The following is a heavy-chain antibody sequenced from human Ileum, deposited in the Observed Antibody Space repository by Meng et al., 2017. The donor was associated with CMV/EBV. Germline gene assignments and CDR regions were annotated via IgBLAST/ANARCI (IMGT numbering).Heavy chain of an antibody. CDR1: GFTVSTNY. D-gene: IGHD4-23*01. CDR2: TYTDGTT. J-gene: IGHJ4*02. CDR3: AKSTVVNLGGF. V-gene: IGHV3-66*02. Sequence: GESLKISCAASGFTVSTNYMSWVRQAPGQGLEWVSITYTDGTTYYADSVKGRFTISRDNFKNTLYLQMNSLRAEDTAVYYCAKSTVVNLGGFWGRGSLVTVSS.